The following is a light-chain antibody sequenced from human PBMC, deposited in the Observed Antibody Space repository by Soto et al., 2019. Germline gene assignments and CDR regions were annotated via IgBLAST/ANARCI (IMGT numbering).Light chain of an antibody. CDR1: SSDVGGYNY. J-gene: IGLJ1*01. CDR2: DVS. CDR3: CSYVGRNTYV. V-gene: IGLV2-11*01. Sequence: QSALTQPRSASGSPGQSITISCTGTSSDVGGYNYVSWYQQHPAKAPKLIIFDVSNRPSGVPNRFSGSKSGNTASLTISGLRAEDEADYYCCSYVGRNTYVFGTGTKVTVL.